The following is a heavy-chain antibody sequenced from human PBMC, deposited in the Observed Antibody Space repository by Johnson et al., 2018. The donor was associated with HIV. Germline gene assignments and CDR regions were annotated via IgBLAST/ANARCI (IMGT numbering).Heavy chain of an antibody. V-gene: IGHV3-30-3*01. CDR3: AKVGGYYDSSGYLGDAFDI. CDR2: ISYDGSNK. D-gene: IGHD3-22*01. CDR1: GFTFSSYA. Sequence: QVQLVESGGGLVQPGGSLRLSCAASGFTFSSYAMHWVRQAPGKGLEWVAVISYDGSNKYYADSVKGRFTISRDNSKNTLYLQMNSLRAEDTAVYYCAKVGGYYDSSGYLGDAFDIWGQGTMVTVSS. J-gene: IGHJ3*02.